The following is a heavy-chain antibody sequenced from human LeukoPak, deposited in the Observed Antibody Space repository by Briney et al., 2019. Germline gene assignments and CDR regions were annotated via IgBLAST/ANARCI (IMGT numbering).Heavy chain of an antibody. CDR2: ISSTVEK. J-gene: IGHJ3*02. D-gene: IGHD1-26*01. CDR1: GVAPGNARRG. Sequence: SGPVLVQPTEPLTLPCTVSGVAPGNARRGGRSVRQHPGRALERLAHISSTVEKSYRTSLKSRRTISKDTSKSQGVLTMSNMDPVDTATYYCARILWNGSYRTFENCGQRTL. CDR3: ARILWNGSYRTFEN. V-gene: IGHV2-26*01.